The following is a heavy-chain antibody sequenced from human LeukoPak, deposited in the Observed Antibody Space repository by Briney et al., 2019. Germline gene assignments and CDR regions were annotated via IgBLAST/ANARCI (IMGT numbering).Heavy chain of an antibody. CDR3: ARDRALGSGKYYFDY. Sequence: SETLSLTCTVSGGSLNNYYWSWIRQPPGKGLEWLGYIDYTGFTNYNPSLKSRVTISVDTSQSQFSLKLSSVTAADTALYYCARDRALGSGKYYFDYWGQGTLVTVSA. CDR2: IDYTGFT. J-gene: IGHJ4*02. V-gene: IGHV4-59*01. D-gene: IGHD3-16*01. CDR1: GGSLNNYY.